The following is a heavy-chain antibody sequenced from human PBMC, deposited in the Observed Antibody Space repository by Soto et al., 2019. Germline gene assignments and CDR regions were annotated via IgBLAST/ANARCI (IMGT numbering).Heavy chain of an antibody. CDR3: SRGYGAQWPTSDY. V-gene: IGHV4-4*02. CDR2: IYHSGGI. D-gene: IGHD4-17*01. J-gene: IGHJ4*02. CDR1: SGSISSSNW. Sequence: PSETLSLTCAVSSGSISSSNWWSWVRQPPGKGLEWIGEIYHSGGINYNPSLTSRVTISADASKNQFSLKLSSATAADTAVYYCSRGYGAQWPTSDYWGQGTLVTVSS.